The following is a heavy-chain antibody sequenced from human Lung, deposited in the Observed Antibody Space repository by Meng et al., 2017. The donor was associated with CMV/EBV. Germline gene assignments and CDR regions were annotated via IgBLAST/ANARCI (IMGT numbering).Heavy chain of an antibody. CDR1: GFTLVRYH. CDR2: IWYDGGNK. D-gene: IGHD3-22*01. J-gene: IGHJ6*02. V-gene: IGHV3-33*01. CDR3: ARPRYDTSHYPVYYYYGMDV. Sequence: SCVASGFTLVRYHMHWVRQAPGKGLEWVAFIWYDGGNKFYADSVKGRFTASRDNSKNTLYLQMNNVGADDAAIYFCARPRYDTSHYPVYYYYGMDVWXLGNXVTVSS.